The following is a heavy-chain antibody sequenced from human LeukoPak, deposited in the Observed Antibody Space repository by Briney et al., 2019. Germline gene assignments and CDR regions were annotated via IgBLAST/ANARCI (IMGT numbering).Heavy chain of an antibody. CDR1: GGSFSGYY. Sequence: SETLSLTCAVYGGSFSGYYWSWIRQPTGKGLEWIGRIYTSGSTNYNPSLKSRVTISVDTSKNQFSLKLSSVTAADTAVYYCARDPSGYREYYFDYWGQGTLVTVSS. D-gene: IGHD3-3*01. CDR2: IYTSGST. CDR3: ARDPSGYREYYFDY. V-gene: IGHV4-4*07. J-gene: IGHJ4*02.